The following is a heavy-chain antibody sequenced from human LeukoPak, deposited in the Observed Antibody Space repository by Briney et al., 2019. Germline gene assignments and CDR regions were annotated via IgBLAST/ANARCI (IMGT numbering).Heavy chain of an antibody. CDR1: AFTVSSNY. D-gene: IGHD3-3*01. J-gene: IGHJ6*02. CDR2: IYSGGNT. Sequence: GGSLRLSCAASAFTVSSNYMSWVRQAPGKGLEWVSVIYSGGNTYYADSVKGRFTISRDNSKNTLYLQMNSLRAEDTVVYYCTRDFALITVFGVALYGMDVWGQGTTVTVSS. V-gene: IGHV3-53*01. CDR3: TRDFALITVFGVALYGMDV.